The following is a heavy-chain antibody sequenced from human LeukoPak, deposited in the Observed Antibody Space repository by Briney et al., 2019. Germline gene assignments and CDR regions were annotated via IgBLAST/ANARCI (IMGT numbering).Heavy chain of an antibody. CDR2: ISPYNGNT. D-gene: IGHD5-12*01. CDR3: ARNKASGYERYSCDY. V-gene: IGHV1-18*01. Sequence: GASVKVSCKASGYTFISHGISWVRQAPGQGLEWMGWISPYNGNTKYAQKFQGRVTMTTDTSTSTVYMELRSLRSDDTAVYYCARNKASGYERYSCDYWGQGTLVTVSS. CDR1: GYTFISHG. J-gene: IGHJ4*02.